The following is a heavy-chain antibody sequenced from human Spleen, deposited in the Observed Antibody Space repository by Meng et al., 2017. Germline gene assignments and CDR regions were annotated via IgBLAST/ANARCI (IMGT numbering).Heavy chain of an antibody. J-gene: IGHJ6*02. V-gene: IGHV3-21*01. CDR2: ISSSSSYI. CDR1: GFQLSRFW. CDR3: ARDASDTEQLPYYFGMDV. D-gene: IGHD6-13*01. Sequence: GGSLRLSCGASGFQLSRFWMYWVRQAPGKGLEWVSSISSSSSYIYYADSVKGRFTISRDNAKNSLYLQMNSLRAEDTAVYYCARDASDTEQLPYYFGMDVWGQGTTVTVSS.